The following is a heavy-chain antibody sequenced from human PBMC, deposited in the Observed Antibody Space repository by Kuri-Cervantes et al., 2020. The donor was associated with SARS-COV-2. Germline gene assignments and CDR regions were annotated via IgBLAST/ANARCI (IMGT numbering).Heavy chain of an antibody. CDR3: AGETCSSTSCCYYFDY. Sequence: GESLKISCAASGFTFSDHYMDWVRQAPGKGLEWVGRTRNKANSYTTEYAASVKGRFTISRDDSKNSLYLQMNSLKTEDTAVYYCAGETCSSTSCCYYFDYWGQGTLVTVSS. J-gene: IGHJ4*02. CDR2: TRNKANSYTT. D-gene: IGHD2-2*01. CDR1: GFTFSDHY. V-gene: IGHV3-72*01.